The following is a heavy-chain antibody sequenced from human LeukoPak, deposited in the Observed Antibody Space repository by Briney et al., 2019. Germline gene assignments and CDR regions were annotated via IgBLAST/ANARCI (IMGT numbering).Heavy chain of an antibody. V-gene: IGHV3-21*01. Sequence: PGGSLRLSCAASGSTFSRHSMNWVRQAPGKGLEWVSYISSGSSYIYYADSVKGRFTISRDKAENSLYLQMNSLRGEDTAVYYCARGGLNYADASDIWGQGTMVTVSS. J-gene: IGHJ3*02. CDR2: ISSGSSYI. D-gene: IGHD4-11*01. CDR1: GSTFSRHS. CDR3: ARGGLNYADASDI.